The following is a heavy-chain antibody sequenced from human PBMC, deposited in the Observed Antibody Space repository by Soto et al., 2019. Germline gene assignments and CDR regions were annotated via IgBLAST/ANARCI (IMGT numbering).Heavy chain of an antibody. CDR3: ASRSNYDILTGYYRPYYYYGMDV. J-gene: IGHJ6*02. V-gene: IGHV1-8*01. Sequence: ASVKVSCKASGYTFTSYDINWVRQATGQGLEWMGWMNPNSGNTGYAQKFQGRVTMTRNTSISTAYMELSSLRSEDTAVYYCASRSNYDILTGYYRPYYYYGMDVWGQGTTVTVS. D-gene: IGHD3-9*01. CDR2: MNPNSGNT. CDR1: GYTFTSYD.